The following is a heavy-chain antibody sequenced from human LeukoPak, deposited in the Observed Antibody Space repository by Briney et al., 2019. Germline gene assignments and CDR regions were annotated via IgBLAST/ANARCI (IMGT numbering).Heavy chain of an antibody. D-gene: IGHD3-22*01. CDR1: GGSISGYY. V-gene: IGHV4-59*01. CDR2: ISDSGNA. Sequence: PSETLSLTCIVSGGSISGYYWGWIRQPPGKGLEWIGYISDSGNANYHPSLKSRVTISVDTSKNQFSLRLSSVTAADTAVYYCARVTGYMIEDYFDYWGQGILVTVSS. J-gene: IGHJ4*02. CDR3: ARVTGYMIEDYFDY.